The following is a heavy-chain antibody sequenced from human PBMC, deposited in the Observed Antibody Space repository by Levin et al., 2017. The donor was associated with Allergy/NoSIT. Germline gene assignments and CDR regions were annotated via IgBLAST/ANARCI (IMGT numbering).Heavy chain of an antibody. CDR1: GDCVSSNTAA. CDR2: TYFRAKWIN. Sequence: SQTLSLTCAISGDCVSSNTAAWNWIRQSPSRGLEWLGRTYFRAKWINEYAESVKSRISVNPDTSKNQFSLHLNSVTPDDTAVYYCTRDPGRGYGMDVWGQGTTVTVSS. V-gene: IGHV6-1*01. CDR3: TRDPGRGYGMDV. J-gene: IGHJ6*02.